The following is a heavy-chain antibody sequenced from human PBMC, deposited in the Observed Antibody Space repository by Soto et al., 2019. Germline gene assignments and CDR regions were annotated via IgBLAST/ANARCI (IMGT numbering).Heavy chain of an antibody. D-gene: IGHD6-13*01. J-gene: IGHJ5*02. CDR2: ISSNGGST. CDR3: VKDPGARIAAAGRNWFDH. CDR1: GFTFSSYA. Sequence: SGGSLRLSCSASGFTFSSYAMHWVRQAPGKGLEYVSAISSNGGSTYYADSVKGRFTISRDNSKNTLYLQMSSLRAEDTAVYYCVKDPGARIAAAGRNWFDHWGQGTLVTVS. V-gene: IGHV3-64D*06.